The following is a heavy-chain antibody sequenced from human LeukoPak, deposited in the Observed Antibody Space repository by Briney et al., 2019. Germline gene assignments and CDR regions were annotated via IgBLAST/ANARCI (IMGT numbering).Heavy chain of an antibody. CDR2: INPNSGGT. CDR1: GYTFTGYY. V-gene: IGHV1-2*02. J-gene: IGHJ4*02. Sequence: ASVKVSCKASGYTFTGYYMHWVRQAPGQGLEWMGWINPNSGGTNYAQKFQGRVTMTRDTSISTAYMELSRLRSDDTAVYYCARDQAFGELFVAAADYFDYWGQGTLVTVSS. CDR3: ARDQAFGELFVAAADYFDY. D-gene: IGHD3-10*01.